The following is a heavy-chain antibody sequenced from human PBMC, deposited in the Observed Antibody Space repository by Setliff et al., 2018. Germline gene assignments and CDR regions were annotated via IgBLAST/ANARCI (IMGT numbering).Heavy chain of an antibody. CDR2: INPNSGGT. Sequence: ASVKVSSKASGYPFTGYYMHWVRPAPGQGLEWMGWINPNSGGTNYAQKFQGWVTMTRDTSSSTAYMELSRLRSDDTAVYYCARGPAGTYAFDIWGQGTMVTVSS. V-gene: IGHV1-2*04. D-gene: IGHD1-7*01. CDR3: ARGPAGTYAFDI. CDR1: GYPFTGYY. J-gene: IGHJ3*02.